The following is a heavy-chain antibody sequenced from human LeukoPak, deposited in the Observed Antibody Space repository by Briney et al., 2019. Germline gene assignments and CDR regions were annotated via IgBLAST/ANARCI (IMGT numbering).Heavy chain of an antibody. CDR1: DGSFSAYC. V-gene: IGHV4-34*01. CDR2: IYHSGSA. J-gene: IGHJ2*01. CDR3: ARGLGGGNSVYFDL. D-gene: IGHD4-23*01. Sequence: SETLSLTCAVYDGSFSAYCWSWIRQPPGKGLEWIGEIYHSGSANYNPSLQSRVTISVDTSKNQFSLKLSSVTAADTAVYYCARGLGGGNSVYFDLWARGTLVTVSS.